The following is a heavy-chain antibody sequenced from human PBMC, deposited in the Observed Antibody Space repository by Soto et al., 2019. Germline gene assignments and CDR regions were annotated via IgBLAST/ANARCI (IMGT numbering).Heavy chain of an antibody. J-gene: IGHJ5*02. CDR3: ARVEATPSPNWFDP. CDR1: GYTFTSYD. CDR2: MNPSSANT. V-gene: IGHV1-8*01. Sequence: QVQLVQSGAEVKKPGASVKVSCKASGYTFTSYDINWVRQAAGQGLEWMGWMNPSSANTGYAQKLQGRVTMTRDTSMSTAYMELTNLRSEDTAMYYCARVEATPSPNWFDPWGQGTLVTVSS.